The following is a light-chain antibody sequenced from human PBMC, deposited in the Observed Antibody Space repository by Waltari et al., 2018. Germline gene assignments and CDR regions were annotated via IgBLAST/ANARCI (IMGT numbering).Light chain of an antibody. CDR1: QSISSY. Sequence: EIVLTQSPATLSLSPGERASLSCRASQSISSYLAWYQQKPGQPPRLLLYDESTRATGIPARFSGSGSGTDFTLIISSLAPEDFAVYYCQHRGHWPPEATFGPGTKVDIK. J-gene: IGKJ3*01. CDR3: QHRGHWPPEAT. V-gene: IGKV3-11*01. CDR2: DES.